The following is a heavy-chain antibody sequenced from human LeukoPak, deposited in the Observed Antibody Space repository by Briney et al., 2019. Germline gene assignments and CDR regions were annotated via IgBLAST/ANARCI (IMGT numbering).Heavy chain of an antibody. CDR2: ISSSSSYI. CDR3: ARDLNPYYDFWSGYSGNAFDI. J-gene: IGHJ3*02. CDR1: GFTFSMYG. V-gene: IGHV3-21*01. D-gene: IGHD3-3*01. Sequence: GGSLRLSCAASGFTFSMYGMNWVRQAPGKGLEWVSSISSSSSYIYYADSVKGRFTISRDNAKNSLYLQMNSLRAEDTAVYYCARDLNPYYDFWSGYSGNAFDIWGQGTMVTVSS.